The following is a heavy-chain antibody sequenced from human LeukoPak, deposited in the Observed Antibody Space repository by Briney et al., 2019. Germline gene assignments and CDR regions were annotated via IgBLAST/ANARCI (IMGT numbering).Heavy chain of an antibody. V-gene: IGHV3-30*02. CDR2: IRFDGSDE. CDR3: AKGGGDLGLGTLGY. CDR1: AFIFSSYG. J-gene: IGHJ4*02. Sequence: PGGSLRLSCAASAFIFSSYGMHWVRQAPGKGLEWVAFIRFDGSDEYYADSMKGRFTISRDNSKNTLYLQMNSLRTEDTAVYYCAKGGGDLGLGTLGYWGQGTLVTVSS. D-gene: IGHD3-16*01.